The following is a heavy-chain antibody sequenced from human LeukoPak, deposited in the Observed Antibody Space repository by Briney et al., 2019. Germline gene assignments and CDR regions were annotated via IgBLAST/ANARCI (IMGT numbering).Heavy chain of an antibody. CDR2: IRYDGSNK. CDR1: GFTFSSYG. Sequence: GGSLRLSCAASGFTFSSYGMHWVRQAPGKGLEWVAFIRYDGSNKYYADSVKGRFTISRDNSKNTLYLQMNSLRAEDTAVYYCAKGSLDDILTGSGDAFDIWGQGTMVTVSS. D-gene: IGHD3-9*01. J-gene: IGHJ3*02. V-gene: IGHV3-30*02. CDR3: AKGSLDDILTGSGDAFDI.